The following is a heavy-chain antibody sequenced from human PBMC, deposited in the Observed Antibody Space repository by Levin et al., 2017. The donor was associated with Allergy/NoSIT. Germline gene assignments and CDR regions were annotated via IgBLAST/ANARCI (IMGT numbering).Heavy chain of an antibody. V-gene: IGHV4-39*01. CDR1: GGSISSSSYY. CDR3: ARHRYYYDSSGVDDAFDI. J-gene: IGHJ3*02. CDR2: IFHSGTT. D-gene: IGHD3-22*01. Sequence: SQTLSLTCTVSGGSISSSSYYWGWIRQPPGKGLEWIGSIFHSGTTYYNPSLKSRVTISVDTAKNQFSLKLSSVTAADTAVYYCARHRYYYDSSGVDDAFDIWGQGTMVTVSS.